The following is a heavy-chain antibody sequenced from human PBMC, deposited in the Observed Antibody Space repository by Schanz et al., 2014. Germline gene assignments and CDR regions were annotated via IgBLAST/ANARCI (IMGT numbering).Heavy chain of an antibody. J-gene: IGHJ4*02. CDR2: VIPMLGIP. CDR3: ARDRAGASYYFNY. V-gene: IGHV1-69*08. CDR1: GGTFSTFT. Sequence: QVQLVESGAEVKKPGSSVKVSCKASGGTFSTFTIGWVRQAPGQGLEWMGRVIPMLGIPNYAQKFQGRVTITADRSTSTAYMELSGLTSADTAVYYCARDRAGASYYFNYWGQGTLVTVSS. D-gene: IGHD1-26*01.